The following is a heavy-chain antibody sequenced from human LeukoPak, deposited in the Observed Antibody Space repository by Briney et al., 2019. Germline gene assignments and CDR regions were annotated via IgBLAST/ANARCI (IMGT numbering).Heavy chain of an antibody. J-gene: IGHJ6*04. Sequence: SVTVSFKASGVTFSDYPFSWVRQAPAQGPELVGGGVLRLGTADYAQQSQGRVTITADMCTTTAYMELSSLRSDDTAIYYCAGGYGSGVMSPYGLDDWGTGTTVIVSS. CDR3: AGGYGSGVMSPYGLDD. D-gene: IGHD3-10*01. V-gene: IGHV1-69*10. CDR1: GVTFSDYP. CDR2: GVLRLGTA.